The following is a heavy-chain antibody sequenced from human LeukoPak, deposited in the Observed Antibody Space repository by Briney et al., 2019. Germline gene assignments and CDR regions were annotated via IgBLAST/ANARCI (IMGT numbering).Heavy chain of an antibody. CDR2: ISPNSGAT. V-gene: IGHV1-2*06. Sequence: ASVRVSCKASGYTFSGYYIHWVRQAPGQGLEWMGRISPNSGATSYAQKFQGRVTMTRDTSISTAYMQLSSLRSDDTAVYYCARGDWSYGALGDVWGKGATVTVST. CDR3: ARGDWSYGALGDV. CDR1: GYTFSGYY. D-gene: IGHD3-10*01. J-gene: IGHJ6*04.